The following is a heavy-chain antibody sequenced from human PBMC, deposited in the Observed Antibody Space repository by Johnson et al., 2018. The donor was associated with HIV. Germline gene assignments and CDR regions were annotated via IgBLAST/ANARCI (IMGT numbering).Heavy chain of an antibody. J-gene: IGHJ3*02. CDR2: IRSKATSYAT. D-gene: IGHD5-12*01. CDR1: GFTFSGSA. V-gene: IGHV3-73*02. CDR3: TRHGGYDPRGYVGAFDI. Sequence: EVQLVESGGGLVQPGGSLKLSCAASGFTFSGSAMHWVRQASGKGLEWVGRIRSKATSYATAYAASVNGRLTISRDDSKNQAYLQMNSLKTEDTAVYYCTRHGGYDPRGYVGAFDIWGQGTMVTVSS.